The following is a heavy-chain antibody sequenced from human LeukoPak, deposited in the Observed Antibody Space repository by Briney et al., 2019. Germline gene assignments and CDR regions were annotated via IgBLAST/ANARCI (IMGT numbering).Heavy chain of an antibody. J-gene: IGHJ4*02. V-gene: IGHV4-39*01. Sequence: PSETLSLTCTVSGGSISSSSYYWGWIRQPPGKGLEWIGSIYYSGSTYYNPSLKSRVTISVDTSKNQFSLKLSSVTAADTAVYYCARVWGSSSWYFDYWGQGTLVTVSS. CDR3: ARVWGSSSWYFDY. CDR2: IYYSGST. D-gene: IGHD6-13*01. CDR1: GGSISSSSYY.